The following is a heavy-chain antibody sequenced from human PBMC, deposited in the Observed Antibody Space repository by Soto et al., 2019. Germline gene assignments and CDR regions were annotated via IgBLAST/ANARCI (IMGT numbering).Heavy chain of an antibody. J-gene: IGHJ4*02. V-gene: IGHV3-23*01. CDR2: ISAGGDST. CDR3: AKDHGYAGGWHTPYYFDS. Sequence: GGSLRLSCAASGFTFSSYAMSWVRQAPGKGLEWVSSISAGGDSTYYADSVKGRFTITRDNSKNTLYLQMNSLRAADTAVYYCAKDHGYAGGWHTPYYFDSWGQGTLVTVSS. D-gene: IGHD6-19*01. CDR1: GFTFSSYA.